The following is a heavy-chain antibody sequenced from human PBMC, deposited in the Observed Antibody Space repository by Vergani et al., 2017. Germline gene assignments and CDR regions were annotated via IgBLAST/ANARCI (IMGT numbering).Heavy chain of an antibody. CDR3: ARTPRDFWSGYYTSWFDP. CDR1: GGSISSSSYY. Sequence: QLQLQESGPGLVKPSETLSLTCTVSGGSISSSSYYWGWIRQPPGKGLEWIGSIYYSGSTYYNPSLKSRVTISVDTSKNQFSLKLSSVTAADTALYYCARTPRDFWSGYYTSWFDPWGQGTLVTVSS. J-gene: IGHJ5*02. V-gene: IGHV4-39*07. CDR2: IYYSGST. D-gene: IGHD3-3*01.